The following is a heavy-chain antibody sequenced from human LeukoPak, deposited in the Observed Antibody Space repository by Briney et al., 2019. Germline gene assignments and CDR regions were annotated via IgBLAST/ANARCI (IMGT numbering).Heavy chain of an antibody. D-gene: IGHD6-19*01. V-gene: IGHV4-59*12. J-gene: IGHJ5*02. CDR2: IYYSGST. CDR3: AREWGVAGTWIRPNWFGP. CDR1: GGSISSYY. Sequence: PSETLSLTCTVSGGSISSYYWSWIRQPPGKGLEWIGYIYYSGSTNYNPSLKSRVTISVDTSKNQFSLKLSSVTAADTAVYYCAREWGVAGTWIRPNWFGPWGQGTLVTVSS.